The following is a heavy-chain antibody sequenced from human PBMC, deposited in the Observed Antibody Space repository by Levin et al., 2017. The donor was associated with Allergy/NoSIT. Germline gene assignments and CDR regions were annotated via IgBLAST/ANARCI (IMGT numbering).Heavy chain of an antibody. CDR2: IRSKAHSYAT. Sequence: GGSLRLSCAASGFTFSGSAMHWVRQASGKGLEWIGRIRSKAHSYATAFGASMKDRFTISRDDSKNTAYLQVNSLNTEDAAVYYCVRHVDGSSWLDWGQGTLVTVSS. V-gene: IGHV3-73*01. D-gene: IGHD6-13*01. J-gene: IGHJ4*02. CDR1: GFTFSGSA. CDR3: VRHVDGSSWLD.